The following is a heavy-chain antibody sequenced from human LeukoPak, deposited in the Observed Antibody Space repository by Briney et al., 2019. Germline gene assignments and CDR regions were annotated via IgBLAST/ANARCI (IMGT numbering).Heavy chain of an antibody. CDR3: ARDPYSGSYSAYYYYYMDV. V-gene: IGHV3-21*01. J-gene: IGHJ6*03. D-gene: IGHD1-26*01. CDR2: ITSSSSYI. Sequence: GGSLRLSCAASGFTFSNYNMNWVRHAPGKGLEWVSSITSSSSYIYCADSVKGRFTISRDNAKNSLYLQMNSLRAEDTAVYYRARDPYSGSYSAYYYYYMDVWGKGTTVTVSS. CDR1: GFTFSNYN.